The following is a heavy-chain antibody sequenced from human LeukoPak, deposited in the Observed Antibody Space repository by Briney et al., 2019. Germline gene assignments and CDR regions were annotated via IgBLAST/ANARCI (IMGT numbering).Heavy chain of an antibody. CDR2: INPNSGDT. V-gene: IGHV1-2*04. CDR1: GYTFTEYC. Sequence: GASVKVSCKASGYTFTEYCMHWVRQAPGQGLEWMGWINPNSGDTNYAQKFQGWVTMTRDTSISTAYMELSRLRSDDTAVYFCASVIAASGTRNWYFDLWSRGTLVTVSS. CDR3: ASVIAASGTRNWYFDL. D-gene: IGHD6-13*01. J-gene: IGHJ2*01.